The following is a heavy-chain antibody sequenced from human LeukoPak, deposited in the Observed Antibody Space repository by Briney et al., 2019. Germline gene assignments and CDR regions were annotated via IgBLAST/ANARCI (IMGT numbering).Heavy chain of an antibody. CDR2: IDPSDSYT. CDR3: ATYTDYELNY. CDR1: GYRFTSYW. J-gene: IGHJ4*02. Sequence: GESLKISCKGSGYRFTSYWITWVRQMPGRGLEWMGTIDPSDSYTNYSPSSQGHVTISADKSISTAYLQWSSLKASDTAIYYCATYTDYELNYWGQGPLVTVSS. V-gene: IGHV5-10-1*01. D-gene: IGHD5-12*01.